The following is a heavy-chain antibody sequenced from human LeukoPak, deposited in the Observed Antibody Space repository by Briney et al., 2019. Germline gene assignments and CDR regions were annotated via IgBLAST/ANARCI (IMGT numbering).Heavy chain of an antibody. CDR3: AKRGAYDKRYFDY. V-gene: IGHV3-23*01. Sequence: PGGSLRLACAASGFTFSSYGMSWVRQAPGKGLEWVSSITTSGDNTYYADSMKGRFTISRDNSKNTLCLQMNSLRAEDTAVYYCAKRGAYDKRYFDYWGQGTLVTVSS. CDR1: GFTFSSYG. D-gene: IGHD3-22*01. J-gene: IGHJ4*02. CDR2: ITTSGDNT.